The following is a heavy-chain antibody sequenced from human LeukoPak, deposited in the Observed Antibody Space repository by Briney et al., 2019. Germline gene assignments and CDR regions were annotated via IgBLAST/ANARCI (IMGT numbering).Heavy chain of an antibody. CDR2: IWYDGSNK. Sequence: GGSLRLSCAASGLTFSSHGMHWVRQAPGKGLEWVAVIWYDGSNKYYADSVKGRFTISRDNSKNTLYLQMNSLRVEDTAVYYCAGSIAVAGTIDYWGQGTLVTVSS. V-gene: IGHV3-33*01. D-gene: IGHD6-19*01. J-gene: IGHJ4*02. CDR1: GLTFSSHG. CDR3: AGSIAVAGTIDY.